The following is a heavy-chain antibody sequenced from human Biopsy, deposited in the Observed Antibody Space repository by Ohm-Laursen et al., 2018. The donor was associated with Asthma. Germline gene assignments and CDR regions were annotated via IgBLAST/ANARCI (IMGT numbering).Heavy chain of an antibody. CDR3: ARTYYDFLTGQVKDVFGV. V-gene: IGHV1-3*04. Sequence: ASVTVSCKASGYNFISFAIHWVRQAPGQRLEWMCWVNTGNGDTKYSQKFQGRVTITRDTSASTAYMELRSLRSEDTATYYCARTYYDFLTGQVKDVFGVWGQGTMVTVSS. CDR2: VNTGNGDT. D-gene: IGHD3-9*01. J-gene: IGHJ3*01. CDR1: GYNFISFA.